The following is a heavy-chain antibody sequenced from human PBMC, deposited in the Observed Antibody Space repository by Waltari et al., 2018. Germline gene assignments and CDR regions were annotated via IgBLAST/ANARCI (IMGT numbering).Heavy chain of an antibody. CDR3: ARELSIAARPGGFDY. V-gene: IGHV1-2*06. CDR1: GYTFTGYY. D-gene: IGHD6-6*01. Sequence: QVQLVQSGAEVKKPGASVKVSCKASGYTFTGYYMHWVRQAPGQGLEWMGRINPNSGGPNYAQKFQGRVTMTMDTSISTAYMELSRLRSDDTAVYYCARELSIAARPGGFDYWGQGTLVTVSS. J-gene: IGHJ4*02. CDR2: INPNSGGP.